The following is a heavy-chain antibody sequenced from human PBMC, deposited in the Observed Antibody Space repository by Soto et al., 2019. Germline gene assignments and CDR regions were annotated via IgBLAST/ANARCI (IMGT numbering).Heavy chain of an antibody. CDR1: GFTFSSYA. J-gene: IGHJ4*02. V-gene: IGHV3-23*01. Sequence: GGSLRLSCAASGFTFSSYAMSWVRQAPGKGLEWVSAISGSGGSTYYADSVKGRFTISRDNSKNTLYLQMNSLRAEDTAVYYCAKDSRVGYDFWSGYYPFDYWGQGTLVTVSS. CDR3: AKDSRVGYDFWSGYYPFDY. CDR2: ISGSGGST. D-gene: IGHD3-3*01.